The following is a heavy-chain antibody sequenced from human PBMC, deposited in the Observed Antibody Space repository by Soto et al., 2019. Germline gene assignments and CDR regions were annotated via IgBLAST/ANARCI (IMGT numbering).Heavy chain of an antibody. CDR1: GGSFSGYY. Sequence: KTSETLSLTCAVYGGSFSGYYWSWIRQPPGKGLEWIGEINHSGSTNDNPSLKSRVTISVDTSKNRFSLKLSSVTAADTALYYCASTWSCIQLWFHYWGQGTLVTVSS. J-gene: IGHJ4*02. CDR3: ASTWSCIQLWFHY. V-gene: IGHV4-34*01. D-gene: IGHD5-18*01. CDR2: INHSGST.